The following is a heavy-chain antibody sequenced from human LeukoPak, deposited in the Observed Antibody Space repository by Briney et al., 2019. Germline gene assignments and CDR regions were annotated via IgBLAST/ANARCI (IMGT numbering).Heavy chain of an antibody. CDR2: IYCCDTT. CDR1: GFTVITNY. D-gene: IGHD3-10*01. V-gene: IGHV3-66*01. Sequence: GGSLRLSCAASGFTVITNYMSWVRQAPGKGLEWVSVIYCCDTTVYADSVRGKFTISRDNSKNTLYLQMNSLRDEDTGVYYCASILRSSSGYYFDYWGQGTLVTVSS. J-gene: IGHJ4*02. CDR3: ASILRSSSGYYFDY.